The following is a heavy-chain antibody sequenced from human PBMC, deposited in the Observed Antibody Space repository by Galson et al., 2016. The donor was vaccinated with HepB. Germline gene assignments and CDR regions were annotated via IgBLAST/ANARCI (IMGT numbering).Heavy chain of an antibody. D-gene: IGHD5/OR15-5a*01. V-gene: IGHV2-5*02. CDR2: VYWDGEE. Sequence: PALVKPTQTLTLTCTLSGFGLNTHGVGVAWIRQPPGKALEWLALVYWDGEERYNPSLKSRLTISRDTSKNQVVVTMTDMQPVDAGTYFCARRQVVSHTSFFDSWGQGALVTVSS. CDR3: ARRQVVSHTSFFDS. J-gene: IGHJ4*02. CDR1: GFGLNTHGVG.